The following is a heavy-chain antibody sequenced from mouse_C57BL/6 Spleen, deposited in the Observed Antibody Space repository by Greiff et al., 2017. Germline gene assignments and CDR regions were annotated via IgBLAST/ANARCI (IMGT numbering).Heavy chain of an antibody. V-gene: IGHV1-22*01. Sequence: EVQLQQSGPELVKPGASVKMSCKASGYTFTDYNMHWVKQSHGKSLEWIGYINPNNGGTSYNQKFKGKATLTVNKSSSTAYMELRSLTSEDSAVYYCARSQIYYYGSSYDAMDYWGQGTSVTVSS. J-gene: IGHJ4*01. D-gene: IGHD1-1*01. CDR3: ARSQIYYYGSSYDAMDY. CDR2: INPNNGGT. CDR1: GYTFTDYN.